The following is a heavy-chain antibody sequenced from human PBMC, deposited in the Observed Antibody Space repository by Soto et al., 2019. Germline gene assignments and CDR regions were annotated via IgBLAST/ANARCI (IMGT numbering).Heavy chain of an antibody. CDR1: GNTFSNYV. V-gene: IGHV3-23*01. CDR3: AKAPASSLTASRPFDE. D-gene: IGHD5-18*01. CDR2: ISGSGGST. Sequence: EVQLLESGGGLVPPGGFLRLSCEASGNTFSNYVMTWVRQAPGKGLEWVSAISGSGGSTYYAGSVKGRFTISRDNSKNTLFLHMNSLRAEDTAIYYCAKAPASSLTASRPFDEWGQGTLVTVSS. J-gene: IGHJ4*02.